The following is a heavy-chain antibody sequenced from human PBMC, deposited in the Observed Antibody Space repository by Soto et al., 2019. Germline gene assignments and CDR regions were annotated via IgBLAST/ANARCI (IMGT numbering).Heavy chain of an antibody. Sequence: QVQLVQSGTEVKKPGASVKVSCKASGYTLTSYGIGWMRQAPGEGLEWMGWSSTKNGDRKYAQDLQGRVTMTTDTTRGTVYMELRSLTSDDKAVYYCAREYCTSTWCYGPDYWGQGTLGTVSS. V-gene: IGHV1-18*01. CDR3: AREYCTSTWCYGPDY. D-gene: IGHD2-2*01. J-gene: IGHJ4*02. CDR2: SSTKNGDR. CDR1: GYTLTSYG.